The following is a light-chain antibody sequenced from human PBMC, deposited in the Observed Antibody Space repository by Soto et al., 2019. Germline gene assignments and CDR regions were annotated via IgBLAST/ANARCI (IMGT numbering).Light chain of an antibody. CDR3: SSYTGSSTFV. Sequence: QSALTQPASVSGSPGQSNTISCTGTSSDVGGYDYVSWYQQLPGKAPKLLIYDVNNRPSGVSHRFSGSKSGNTASLTISGLQAEDEADYYCSSYTGSSTFVFGTGTKVTVL. V-gene: IGLV2-14*01. CDR2: DVN. CDR1: SSDVGGYDY. J-gene: IGLJ1*01.